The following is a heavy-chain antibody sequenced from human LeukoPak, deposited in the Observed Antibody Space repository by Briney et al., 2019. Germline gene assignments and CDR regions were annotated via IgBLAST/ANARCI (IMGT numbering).Heavy chain of an antibody. CDR3: ARSFSSGWSDY. V-gene: IGHV3-53*01. J-gene: IGHJ4*02. Sequence: GGSLRLSCAASGFIVSNNYMTWVRQAPGKGLEWVSVIYSGGDAYYADSVKGRFTISRDNSKNTLHLEMNNLRVEDTAVYYCARSFSSGWSDYWGQGTLVAVAS. CDR1: GFIVSNNY. D-gene: IGHD6-19*01. CDR2: IYSGGDA.